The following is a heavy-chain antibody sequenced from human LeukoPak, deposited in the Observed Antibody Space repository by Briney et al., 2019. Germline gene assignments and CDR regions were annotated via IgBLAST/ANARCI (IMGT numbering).Heavy chain of an antibody. CDR2: IWYDGTNK. D-gene: IGHD3-22*01. Sequence: GGSLRLSCAASEFTFSSYGMHWVRQAPGKGLEWVALIWYDGTNKYYADSVKGRFTISRDSSKNTLYLQMNNLRAEDTAVYYCARGPYYYDISGSPRGDYWGQGTLVTVSS. V-gene: IGHV3-33*08. J-gene: IGHJ4*02. CDR1: EFTFSSYG. CDR3: ARGPYYYDISGSPRGDY.